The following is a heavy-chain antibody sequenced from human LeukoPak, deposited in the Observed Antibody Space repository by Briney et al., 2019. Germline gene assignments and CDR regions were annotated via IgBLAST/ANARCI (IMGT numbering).Heavy chain of an antibody. V-gene: IGHV3-30-3*01. J-gene: IGHJ5*01. CDR2: ISYNGSNK. CDR3: AKDLAQQWLVLGSGWFDP. Sequence: GGSLRLSCAASGFTFSSYAMHWVRQAPGKGLEWVAVISYNGSNKYYADSVKGRFTISRDNSKNTLYLQMNSLRAEDTAVYYCAKDLAQQWLVLGSGWFDPWGQGALVTVSS. D-gene: IGHD6-19*01. CDR1: GFTFSSYA.